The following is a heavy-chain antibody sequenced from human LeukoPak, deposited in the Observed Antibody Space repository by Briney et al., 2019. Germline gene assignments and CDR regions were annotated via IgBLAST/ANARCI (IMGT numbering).Heavy chain of an antibody. D-gene: IGHD2-2*01. CDR3: ATSRLIVVVPAAPLDY. Sequence: ASVKVSCKVSGYTFTDYYMRWVQQAPGKGLEWMGLVDPEDGETIYAEKFQGRVTITADTSTDTAYMELSSLRSEDTAVYYCATSRLIVVVPAAPLDYWGQRTLVTVSS. CDR2: VDPEDGET. V-gene: IGHV1-69-2*01. J-gene: IGHJ4*02. CDR1: GYTFTDYY.